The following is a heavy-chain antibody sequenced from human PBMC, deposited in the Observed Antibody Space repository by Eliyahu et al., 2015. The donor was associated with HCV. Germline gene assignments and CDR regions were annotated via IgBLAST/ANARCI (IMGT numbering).Heavy chain of an antibody. D-gene: IGHD3-22*01. J-gene: IGHJ6*03. CDR3: ARGYYDSPPHYYYYMDV. CDR2: IGTAGDT. V-gene: IGHV3-13*01. Sequence: EVQLVESGGGLVQPGGSLXLSCAASGFXFSSYDMHWVRQATGKGLEWVSAIGTAGDTYYPGSVKGRFTISRENAKNSLYLQMNSLRAGDTAVYYCARGYYDSPPHYYYYMDVWGKGTTVTVSS. CDR1: GFXFSSYD.